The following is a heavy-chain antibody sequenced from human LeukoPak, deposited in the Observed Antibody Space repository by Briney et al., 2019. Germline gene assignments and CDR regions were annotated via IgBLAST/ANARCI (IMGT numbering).Heavy chain of an antibody. CDR1: GFTFSSYS. Sequence: GESLRLSCAASGFTFSSYSMNWVRQAPGKGLEWVSSISSSSSYIYYADSVKGRFTISRDNAKNSLYLQMNSLRAEDTAVYYRARDHAAMVPYFDYWGQGTLVTVSS. D-gene: IGHD5-18*01. J-gene: IGHJ4*02. CDR3: ARDHAAMVPYFDY. V-gene: IGHV3-21*01. CDR2: ISSSSSYI.